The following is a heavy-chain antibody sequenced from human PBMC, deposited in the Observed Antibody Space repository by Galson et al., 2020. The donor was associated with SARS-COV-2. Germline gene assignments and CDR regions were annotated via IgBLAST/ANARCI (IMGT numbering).Heavy chain of an antibody. J-gene: IGHJ4*02. CDR2: TSLAGKGQ. CDR1: GFTFSNSP. CDR3: AREGHSSGRAGALDY. D-gene: IGHD6-19*01. Sequence: GGSLRLSCDASGFTFSNSPMHCLRQAPGKGLESVAPTSLAGKGQNHADSFKGRFTISSDNSKSTLFLQMNSLRVEDTAIYYCAREGHSSGRAGALDYWGQGTLVTVSS. V-gene: IGHV3-30*04.